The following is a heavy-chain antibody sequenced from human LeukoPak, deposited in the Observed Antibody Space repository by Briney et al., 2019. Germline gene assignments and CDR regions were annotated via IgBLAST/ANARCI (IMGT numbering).Heavy chain of an antibody. CDR1: GYTFTSYG. D-gene: IGHD6-19*01. J-gene: IGHJ3*02. V-gene: IGHV1-18*01. CDR2: ISAYNGNT. Sequence: ASVKVSCKTSGYTFTSYGISWVRRAPGQGLEWMGWISAYNGNTNYAQKVQGRVTMTTDTSTSTAYVELRSLRSDDTAVYYCARGLQENLAWLTAFSAFDIWGQGTMVTVSS. CDR3: ARGLQENLAWLTAFSAFDI.